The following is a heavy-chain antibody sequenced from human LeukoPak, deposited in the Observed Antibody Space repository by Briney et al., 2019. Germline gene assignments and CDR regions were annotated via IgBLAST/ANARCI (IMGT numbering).Heavy chain of an antibody. D-gene: IGHD6-19*01. CDR2: ITGSGSST. CDR3: ARGVGSVAGTTDY. V-gene: IGHV3-48*04. J-gene: IGHJ4*02. CDR1: GFSFSSYS. Sequence: AGGSLRLSCVASGFSFSSYSMNWVRQAPGKGLEWVSYITGSGSSTDYAASVKGRFIISRDNAKDSLFLQMSSLRVEDTAVYYCARGVGSVAGTTDYWGQGNLVTVSS.